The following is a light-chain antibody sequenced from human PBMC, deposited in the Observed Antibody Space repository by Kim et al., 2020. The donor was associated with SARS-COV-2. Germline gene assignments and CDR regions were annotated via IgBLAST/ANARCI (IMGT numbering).Light chain of an antibody. CDR1: SSDVGGYNY. V-gene: IGLV2-14*01. CDR3: SSYTSSSTDV. Sequence: QSALTQPASVSGSPGQSITISCTGTSSDVGGYNYVSWYQQHPGKAPKLMIYDVSKRPSGVSNRFSGSKSGNTASLTISGLQAEDEADYYCSSYTSSSTDVFATGTKGTVL. CDR2: DVS. J-gene: IGLJ1*01.